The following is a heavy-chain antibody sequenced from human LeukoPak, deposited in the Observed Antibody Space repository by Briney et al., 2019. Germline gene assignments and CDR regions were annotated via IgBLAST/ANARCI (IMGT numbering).Heavy chain of an antibody. J-gene: IGHJ4*02. CDR2: ISSSGSTI. CDR3: ASGKQGETNYFDY. V-gene: IGHV3-11*04. D-gene: IGHD3-16*01. Sequence: GGSLRLSCAASGFTFSDYYMSWIRQAPGKGLEWVSYISSSGSTIYYADSVKGRFTISRDNAKNSLYLQMNRLRAEDTAVYYCASGKQGETNYFDYWGQGTLVTVSS. CDR1: GFTFSDYY.